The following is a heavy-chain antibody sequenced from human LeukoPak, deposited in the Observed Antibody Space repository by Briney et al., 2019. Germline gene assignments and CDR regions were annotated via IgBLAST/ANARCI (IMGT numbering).Heavy chain of an antibody. CDR1: GFTFSSYG. Sequence: GGSLRLSCAASGFTFSSYGMHRVRQAPGKGLEWVAFIRYDGSNKYYADSVKGRFTISRDNSKNTLYLQMNGLRAEDTAVYYCAKVSSGSRYYYYYGMDVWGQGTTVTVSS. J-gene: IGHJ6*02. CDR3: AKVSSGSRYYYYYGMDV. V-gene: IGHV3-30*02. D-gene: IGHD1-26*01. CDR2: IRYDGSNK.